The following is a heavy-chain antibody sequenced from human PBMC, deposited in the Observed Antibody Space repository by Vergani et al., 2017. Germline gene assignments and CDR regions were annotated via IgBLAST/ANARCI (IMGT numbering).Heavy chain of an antibody. Sequence: QVQLVQSGAEVKKPGSSVKVSCKASGGTFSSYAISWVRQAPGQGLEWMGGIIPIFGTANYAQKFQGRVTITADESTSTAYMELNSLRAEDTAVYYCARVSPQASRPQTVFVPVHFDYWGQGTLVTVSS. CDR2: IIPIFGTA. V-gene: IGHV1-69*01. D-gene: IGHD4-11*01. CDR3: ARVSPQASRPQTVFVPVHFDY. CDR1: GGTFSSYA. J-gene: IGHJ4*02.